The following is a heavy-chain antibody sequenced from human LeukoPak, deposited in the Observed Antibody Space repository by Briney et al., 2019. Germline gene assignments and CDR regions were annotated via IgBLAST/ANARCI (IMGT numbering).Heavy chain of an antibody. D-gene: IGHD4-17*01. Sequence: GGSLRLSCVASGFSFRSYWMSWVRQAPGKGLECVATIKQDGSEKYYMDSVKGRFTISRDSSKNTLYLQMNSLRAEDTAVYYCASLYGDYGVFGFDYWGQGTLVTVSS. CDR1: GFSFRSYW. CDR3: ASLYGDYGVFGFDY. V-gene: IGHV3-7*03. CDR2: IKQDGSEK. J-gene: IGHJ4*02.